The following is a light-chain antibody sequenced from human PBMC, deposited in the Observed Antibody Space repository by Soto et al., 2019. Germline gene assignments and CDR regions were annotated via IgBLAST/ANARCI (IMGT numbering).Light chain of an antibody. J-gene: IGLJ1*01. Sequence: QSALTQPASVSGSPGQSIAISCTGTSGDVGGYHYVSWYQQHPDKAPKLMIYEVTKRPSWVSNRFSGSKSGNTASLTISGLQPEDEADYYCSSHTSGSTRVFGSGTKLTVL. CDR2: EVT. CDR1: SGDVGGYHY. CDR3: SSHTSGSTRV. V-gene: IGLV2-14*01.